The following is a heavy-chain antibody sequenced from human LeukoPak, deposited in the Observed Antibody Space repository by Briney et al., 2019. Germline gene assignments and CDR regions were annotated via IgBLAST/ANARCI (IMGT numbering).Heavy chain of an antibody. J-gene: IGHJ4*02. D-gene: IGHD4-17*01. Sequence: SETLSLTCTVSGGSISSSSYYWGWIRQPPGKGLEWIGSIYYSGSTYYSPSLKSRVTIPVDTSKNQFSLNLNSVTAADTAVYHCARHYDYFDYWGQGTLVTVSS. CDR3: ARHYDYFDY. V-gene: IGHV4-39*01. CDR1: GGSISSSSYY. CDR2: IYYSGST.